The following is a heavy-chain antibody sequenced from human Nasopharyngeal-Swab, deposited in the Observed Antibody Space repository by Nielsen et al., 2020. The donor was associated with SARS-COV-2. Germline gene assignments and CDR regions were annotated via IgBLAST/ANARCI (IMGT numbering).Heavy chain of an antibody. Sequence: GSLRLSCTVSGGSISSRSYYWGWIRQPPGKGLEWIGSIYYSGSTYYNPSLKSRVTISVDTSKNQFSLKLSSVTAADTAVYYCARRGYSGYDRGDGMDVWGQGTTVTVSS. V-gene: IGHV4-39*01. D-gene: IGHD5-12*01. CDR3: ARRGYSGYDRGDGMDV. CDR1: GGSISSRSYY. J-gene: IGHJ6*02. CDR2: IYYSGST.